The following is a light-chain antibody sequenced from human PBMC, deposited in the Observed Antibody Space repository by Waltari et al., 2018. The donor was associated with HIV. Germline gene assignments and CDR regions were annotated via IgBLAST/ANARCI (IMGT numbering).Light chain of an antibody. V-gene: IGLV1-47*01. CDR1: SFNIGRNF. CDR2: RDN. J-gene: IGLJ1*01. CDR3: AAWDDSLRGSYV. Sequence: QSVLTQPPSASGPPGQRVIISCSGSSFNIGRNFVSWYQQLPGTAPKVLIFRDNRRPSVVPDRFSVSKSGASASLAISGLRSEDEADYYCAAWDDSLRGSYVFGPGTKVTVL.